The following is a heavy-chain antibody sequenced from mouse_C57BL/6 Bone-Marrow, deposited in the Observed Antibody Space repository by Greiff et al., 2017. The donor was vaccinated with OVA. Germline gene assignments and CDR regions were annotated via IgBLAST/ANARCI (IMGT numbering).Heavy chain of an antibody. CDR2: IYPGSGNT. CDR3: ARNYGSSCAMDY. CDR1: GYTFTDYY. Sequence: VQLQQSGAELVRPGASVKLSCKASGYTFTDYYINWVKQRPGQGLEWIARIYPGSGNTYYNEKFKGKATLTAEKPSSTAYMQLSSLTSEDSAVYFCARNYGSSCAMDYWGQGTSVTVSS. D-gene: IGHD1-1*01. V-gene: IGHV1-76*01. J-gene: IGHJ4*01.